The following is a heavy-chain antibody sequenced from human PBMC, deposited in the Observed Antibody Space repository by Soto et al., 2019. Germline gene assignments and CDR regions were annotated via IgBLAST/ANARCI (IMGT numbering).Heavy chain of an antibody. J-gene: IGHJ6*02. CDR2: ISYSGST. CDR1: GGSISSYY. CDR3: ARAGEQLARPLYYYYYGMDV. D-gene: IGHD6-6*01. V-gene: IGHV4-59*01. Sequence: QVQLQESGPGLVKPSETRSLTCTVSGGSISSYYWSWIRQPPGKGLEWIGYISYSGSTNYNPSLKSRVTISVDTSKNQFSLKLSSVTAADTAVYYCARAGEQLARPLYYYYYGMDVWGQGTTVTVSS.